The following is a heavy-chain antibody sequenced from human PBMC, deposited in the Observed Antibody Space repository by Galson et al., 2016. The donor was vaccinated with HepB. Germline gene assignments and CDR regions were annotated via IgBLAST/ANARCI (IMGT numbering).Heavy chain of an antibody. D-gene: IGHD3-3*01. CDR1: GFTFTTYA. J-gene: IGHJ3*02. CDR3: ARDLWEWLNHLDALDM. V-gene: IGHV3-30-3*01. CDR2: ISYDGNNK. Sequence: SLRLSCAASGFTFTTYAMHWVRQAPGKGLEWVAFISYDGNNKYYADSLKGRFTISRDNYKNTLYLQMSSLRAEDTAVYYCARDLWEWLNHLDALDMCGQGTMVTVSS.